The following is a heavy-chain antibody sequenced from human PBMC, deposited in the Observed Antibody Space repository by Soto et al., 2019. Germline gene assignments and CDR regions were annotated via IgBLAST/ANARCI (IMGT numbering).Heavy chain of an antibody. CDR1: GNYISTTNW. CDR3: ARDVGYHYDGSPSGQFDF. D-gene: IGHD3-22*01. Sequence: QVELQESGPGLVKPSVTLSLTFVVSGNYISTTNWWSWVRQSPGKGLEWIGEIYNSGSTNYNPSLKSRVTISVDKSKNQFALKLSSVTAADTAVYYCARDVGYHYDGSPSGQFDFWGQGTLVTVSS. CDR2: IYNSGST. J-gene: IGHJ4*02. V-gene: IGHV4-4*02.